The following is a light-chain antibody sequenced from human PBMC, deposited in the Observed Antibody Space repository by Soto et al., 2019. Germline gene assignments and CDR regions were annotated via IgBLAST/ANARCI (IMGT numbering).Light chain of an antibody. Sequence: EIVLTQSPGTLSLSPGERATLPCRPSQSVISSYLAWYQQKPGQTHRIFIYGEYSRATGIKDRFSGSGSGTDFTLTIKRMEPEDFAVYYCQQYGNSQITLGKGKRLEIK. CDR3: QQYGNSQIT. J-gene: IGKJ5*01. CDR1: QSVISSY. CDR2: GEY. V-gene: IGKV3-20*01.